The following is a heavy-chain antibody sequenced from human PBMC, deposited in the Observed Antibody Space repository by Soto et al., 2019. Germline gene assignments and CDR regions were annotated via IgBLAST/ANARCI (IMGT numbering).Heavy chain of an antibody. Sequence: SETLSLTCTVSGGSVSSGSYYWSWIRQPPGKGLEWIGYIYYSGSTNYNPSLKSRVTISVDTSKNQFSLKLSSVTAAGTAVYYCARDSSHTLFDYWGQGTLGTVSS. J-gene: IGHJ4*02. CDR3: ARDSSHTLFDY. CDR1: GGSVSSGSYY. CDR2: IYYSGST. D-gene: IGHD6-19*01. V-gene: IGHV4-61*01.